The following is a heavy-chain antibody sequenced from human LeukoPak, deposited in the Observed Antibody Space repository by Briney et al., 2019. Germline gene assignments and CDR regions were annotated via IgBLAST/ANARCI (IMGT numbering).Heavy chain of an antibody. CDR2: TRARGGRT. D-gene: IGHD6-6*01. J-gene: IGHJ3*02. CDR1: GLKSTNAG. Sequence: GGSLRPSRAAAGLKSTNAGMSWDSHPPGEGLEWDSGTRARGGRTYYADSARGRLTVSRDTSTHTPYLEVNRLRADDSAIYHCAKDMGRILIAAPKDALDTWGQGTRVAVAS. CDR3: AKDMGRILIAAPKDALDT. V-gene: IGHV3-23*01.